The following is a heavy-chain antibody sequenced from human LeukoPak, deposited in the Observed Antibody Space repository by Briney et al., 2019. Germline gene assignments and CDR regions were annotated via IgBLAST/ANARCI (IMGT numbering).Heavy chain of an antibody. J-gene: IGHJ4*02. CDR3: AREHYDSSGYYFDY. V-gene: IGHV4-31*03. CDR1: GGSISSGGYY. Sequence: SQTLSLTCTVSGGSISSGGYYWSWIRQHPGQGLEWIGYIYYSGSTYYNPSLKSRVTISVDTSKNQFSLKLSSVTAADTAVYYCAREHYDSSGYYFDYWGQGTLVTVSS. D-gene: IGHD3-22*01. CDR2: IYYSGST.